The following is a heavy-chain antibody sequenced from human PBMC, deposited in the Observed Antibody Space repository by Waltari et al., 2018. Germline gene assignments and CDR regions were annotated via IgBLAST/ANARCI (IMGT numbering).Heavy chain of an antibody. D-gene: IGHD5-18*01. V-gene: IGHV3-7*01. CDR1: GFTFSRYW. J-gene: IGHJ4*02. Sequence: EVQLVESGGGLVQPGGSLRLSCASSGFTFSRYWMSWVRQAPGQGLELVANIKQDGSEKYYVDSVKGRFTISRDTARNSLYLHMSSLRAADTAVYYCARGWDYLDTAIGPWGVFWGQGTLVNVSS. CDR3: ARGWDYLDTAIGPWGVF. CDR2: IKQDGSEK.